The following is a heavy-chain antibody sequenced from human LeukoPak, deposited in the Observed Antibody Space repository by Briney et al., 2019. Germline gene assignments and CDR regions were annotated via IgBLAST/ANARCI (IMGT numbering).Heavy chain of an antibody. CDR3: AKDGSVVRGVIIDFYFDY. D-gene: IGHD3-10*01. CDR1: GFTFSSYG. J-gene: IGHJ4*02. Sequence: GGSLRLSCAASGFTFSSYGMHWVRQAPGKGLEGVAFIRYDGSNKYYADSVKGRFTISRDNYKNKLYLQMNSLRAEDTAVYYCAKDGSVVRGVIIDFYFDYWGQGTLVTVSS. CDR2: IRYDGSNK. V-gene: IGHV3-30*02.